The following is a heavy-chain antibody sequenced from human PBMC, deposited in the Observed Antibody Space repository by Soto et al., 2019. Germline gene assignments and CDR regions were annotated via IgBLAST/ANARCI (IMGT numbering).Heavy chain of an antibody. D-gene: IGHD2-2*01. J-gene: IGHJ4*02. CDR2: ISAYNGNT. CDR3: ARDREVVLVPAAIAFDY. Sequence: QVQLVQSGAEVKKPGASVKVSCKASGYTFTSYGISWVRQAPGQGLEWMGWISAYNGNTNYAQKLQGRVTMTTDTSTSTANMELRSLRSDDTAVYYCARDREVVLVPAAIAFDYWGQGTLVTVSS. CDR1: GYTFTSYG. V-gene: IGHV1-18*01.